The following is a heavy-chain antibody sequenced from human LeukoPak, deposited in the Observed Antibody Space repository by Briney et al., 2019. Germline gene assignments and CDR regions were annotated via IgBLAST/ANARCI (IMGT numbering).Heavy chain of an antibody. CDR3: AGGGGPLDY. CDR2: IKQDGSEK. J-gene: IGHJ4*02. CDR1: GFTFSNHW. Sequence: GGSLRLSCAASGFTFSNHWMSWVRQAPGKGLEWVANIKQDGSEKYYVDSVKGRFTISRDNAKNSLYLQMNSLRAEDTAVYYCAGGGGPLDYWGQEPLVTVSS. V-gene: IGHV3-7*04.